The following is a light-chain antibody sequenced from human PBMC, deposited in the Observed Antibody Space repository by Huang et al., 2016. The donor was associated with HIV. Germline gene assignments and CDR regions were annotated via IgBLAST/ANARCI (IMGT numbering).Light chain of an antibody. Sequence: DIQMTQSPSSLSASVGDRVTITCLASQSISSYLNWYQQQPWKDPKIPIYAASSLQSGVPSRFSGSGAGTDFTLTISSLQPEEFATYYCQQSYSTPRTFGQGTKLEIK. CDR2: AAS. CDR3: QQSYSTPRT. CDR1: QSISSY. J-gene: IGKJ2*01. V-gene: IGKV1-39*01.